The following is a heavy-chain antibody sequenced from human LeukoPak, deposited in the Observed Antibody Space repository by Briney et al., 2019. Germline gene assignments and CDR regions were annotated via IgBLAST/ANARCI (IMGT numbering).Heavy chain of an antibody. CDR1: GGSFSGYY. J-gene: IGHJ4*02. CDR3: ASFFTLGLTDY. CDR2: IYHSGST. D-gene: IGHD2/OR15-2a*01. V-gene: IGHV4-34*01. Sequence: SETLSLTCAVYGGSFSGYYWSWIRQPPGKGLEWIGSIYHSGSTYYNPSLKSRVTISVDTSKNRFSLKLSSVTAADTAVYYCASFFTLGLTDYWGQGTLVTVSS.